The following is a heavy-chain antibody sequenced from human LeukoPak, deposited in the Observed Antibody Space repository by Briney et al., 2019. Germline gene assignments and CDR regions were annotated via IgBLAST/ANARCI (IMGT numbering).Heavy chain of an antibody. D-gene: IGHD3-22*01. Sequence: SETLSLTCTVSRDSISSSNYYGAWIRQPPGKGLEWIGSIYYSGSTYYNPSLKSRVTISVDTSKNQFSLKLTSVTAADTAVFYCASSSGYYHFDYWGQGTLVTVST. V-gene: IGHV4-39*07. CDR1: RDSISSSNYY. CDR2: IYYSGST. J-gene: IGHJ4*02. CDR3: ASSSGYYHFDY.